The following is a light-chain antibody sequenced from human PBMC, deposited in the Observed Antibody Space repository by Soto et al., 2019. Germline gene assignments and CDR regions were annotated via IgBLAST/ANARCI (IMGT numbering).Light chain of an antibody. J-gene: IGKJ2*01. CDR3: QHYGSSYLT. V-gene: IGKV3-20*01. CDR1: QSVSSSN. CDR2: GAS. Sequence: EIELTQSPGTLSLSLGERATLSCRASQSVSSSNLAWYQQEPGQAPRLLIYGASDRASGVPGRFSGSGSGTDFTLTISRMEPEDFAVYYCQHYGSSYLTFCPGTKLEIK.